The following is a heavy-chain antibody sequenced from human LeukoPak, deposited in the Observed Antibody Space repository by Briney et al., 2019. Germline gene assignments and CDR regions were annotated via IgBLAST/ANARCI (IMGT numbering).Heavy chain of an antibody. Sequence: GGSLRLSCAASGFTFSSYSMNWVRQAPGKGLEWVSCISSSGSYIYYADSVKGRFTISRDSAKNSLYLQMNSLRAEDTAVYYCARDEYASSPGYFDYWGQGTLVTVSS. CDR1: GFTFSSYS. CDR3: ARDEYASSPGYFDY. D-gene: IGHD6-6*01. J-gene: IGHJ4*02. V-gene: IGHV3-21*01. CDR2: ISSSGSYI.